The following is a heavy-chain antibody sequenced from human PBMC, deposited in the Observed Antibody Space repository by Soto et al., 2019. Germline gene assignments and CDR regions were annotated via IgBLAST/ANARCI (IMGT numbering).Heavy chain of an antibody. Sequence: ASVKVSCKASGGTFSSYAVSWVRQAPGQGLEWMGWISAYNGNTNYAQKLQGRVTMTTDTSTSTAYMELRSLRAEDSAVYYCGRAESPDTAYFSDYWGQGTLVTVSS. CDR1: GGTFSSYA. CDR2: ISAYNGNT. J-gene: IGHJ4*02. CDR3: GRAESPDTAYFSDY. V-gene: IGHV1-18*01. D-gene: IGHD5-18*01.